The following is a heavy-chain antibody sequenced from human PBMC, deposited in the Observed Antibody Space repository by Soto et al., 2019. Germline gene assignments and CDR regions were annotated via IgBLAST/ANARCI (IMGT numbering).Heavy chain of an antibody. Sequence: GGSLRLSCAASGFTFSSDWMSWVRQVPGKGLVWVSRISGDGSLRNYADSVRGRFTISRDNAKNTLFLQLNSLSVEDTAVYYCVRGTVSGSLLIYWGQGTLVTVSS. V-gene: IGHV3-74*01. CDR2: ISGDGSLR. CDR1: GFTFSSDW. J-gene: IGHJ4*02. CDR3: VRGTVSGSLLIY. D-gene: IGHD6-19*01.